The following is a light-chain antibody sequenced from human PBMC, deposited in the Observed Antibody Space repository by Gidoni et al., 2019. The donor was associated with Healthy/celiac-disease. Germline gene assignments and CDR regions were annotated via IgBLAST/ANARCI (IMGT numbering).Light chain of an antibody. CDR1: QSVSSD. V-gene: IGKV3-11*01. Sequence: EIVLTQFPATLSLSPGERATLSCRASQSVSSDLAWYQQKPGQAPRLLIYDASNRATGIPARFSGSGCGTDLTLTISSLEPEDFAVYYCQQRSNWPPGVTFGGXTKVEIK. CDR2: DAS. J-gene: IGKJ4*01. CDR3: QQRSNWPPGVT.